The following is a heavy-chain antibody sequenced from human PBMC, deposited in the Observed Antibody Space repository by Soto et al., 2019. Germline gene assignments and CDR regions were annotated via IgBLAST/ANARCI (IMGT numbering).Heavy chain of an antibody. CDR3: ARHTPAISISDH. CDR2: IYYSGST. V-gene: IGHV4-39*01. D-gene: IGHD2-15*01. CDR1: GVSISSYY. J-gene: IGHJ4*02. Sequence: SETLSLTCTVSGVSISSYYWGWIRQPPGKGLEWIGSIYYSGSTYYNPSLKSRVTISVDTSKNQFSLKLSSVTAADTAVYYCARHTPAISISDHWGQGTLVTVSS.